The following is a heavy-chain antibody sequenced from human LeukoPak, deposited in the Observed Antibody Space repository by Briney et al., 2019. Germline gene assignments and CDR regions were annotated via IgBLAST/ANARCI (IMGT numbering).Heavy chain of an antibody. Sequence: ASVKVSCKASGGTFSSYAISWVRQAPGQGLEWMGWINPNSGGTNYAQKFQGWVTMTRDTSISTAYMELSRLRSDDTAVYYCAHAKYSYGPLDYWGQGTLVTVSS. J-gene: IGHJ4*02. V-gene: IGHV1-2*04. D-gene: IGHD5-18*01. CDR3: AHAKYSYGPLDY. CDR1: GGTFSSYA. CDR2: INPNSGGT.